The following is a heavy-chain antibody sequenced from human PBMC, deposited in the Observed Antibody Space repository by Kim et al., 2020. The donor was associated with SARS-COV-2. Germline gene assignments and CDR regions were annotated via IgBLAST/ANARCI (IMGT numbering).Heavy chain of an antibody. CDR3: ARVAVAGSSNWFDP. D-gene: IGHD6-19*01. J-gene: IGHJ5*02. Sequence: AHKFQGRVTITGDTASSTASMELSRLRSDDTAVYYCARVAVAGSSNWFDPWGQGTLVTVSS. V-gene: IGHV1-2*07.